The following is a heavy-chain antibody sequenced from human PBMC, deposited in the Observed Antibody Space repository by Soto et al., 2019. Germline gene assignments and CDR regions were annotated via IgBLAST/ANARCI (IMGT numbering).Heavy chain of an antibody. J-gene: IGHJ4*02. CDR3: PKAPLTVTPYFDH. V-gene: IGHV3-23*01. Sequence: GGSLRHSCAGSGFTFCNYSMSWVRPAPGKGLEWVSTISGSGDNTDYVDSVEGRVTISRDNSKNTLYLQIKSPSAGDTAVYYFPKAPLTVTPYFDHWGQGTLVTVPS. CDR2: ISGSGDNT. CDR1: GFTFCNYS. D-gene: IGHD4-17*01.